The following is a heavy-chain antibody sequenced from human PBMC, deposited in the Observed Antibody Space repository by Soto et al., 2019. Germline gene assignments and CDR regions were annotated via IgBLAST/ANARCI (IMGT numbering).Heavy chain of an antibody. CDR2: IIPILGIA. CDR3: ARDDAYCGGDCYSRSPNWFDP. Sequence: GASVKVSCKASGGTFSSYTISWVRQAPGQGLEWMGRIIPILGIANYAQKFQGRVTITADKSTSTAYMELSSLRSEDTAVYYCARDDAYCGGDCYSRSPNWFDPWGQRTLVTVSS. J-gene: IGHJ5*02. V-gene: IGHV1-69*04. D-gene: IGHD2-21*01. CDR1: GGTFSSYT.